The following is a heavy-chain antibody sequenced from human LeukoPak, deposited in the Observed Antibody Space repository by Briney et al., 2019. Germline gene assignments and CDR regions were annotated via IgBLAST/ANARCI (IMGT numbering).Heavy chain of an antibody. Sequence: KPGGSLRLSCAASGFSFSSYTMNWVRQAPGKGLEWVSSIRSSSSYIYYADSLKGRFTISRDNAKNSLYLQMNSLRAEDTAVYYCAKDPQGYSSSWFDYWGQGTLVTVSS. CDR2: IRSSSSYI. V-gene: IGHV3-21*01. J-gene: IGHJ4*02. D-gene: IGHD6-13*01. CDR1: GFSFSSYT. CDR3: AKDPQGYSSSWFDY.